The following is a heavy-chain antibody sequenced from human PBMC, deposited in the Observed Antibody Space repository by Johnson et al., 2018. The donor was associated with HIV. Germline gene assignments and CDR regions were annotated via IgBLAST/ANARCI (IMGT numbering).Heavy chain of an antibody. J-gene: IGHJ3*02. CDR3: ARDHSGWWAWALDI. V-gene: IGHV3-30*04. CDR2: ISKDGSSA. CDR1: GFTFDDYA. Sequence: QMQLVESGGGLVQPGRSLRLSCAASGFTFDDYAMHWVRQAPGKGLEWVAVISKDGSSAYYADSVKGRFTISRDNSKNTLFLEMNSLRVEDTAVYYCARDHSGWWAWALDIWGQGTMGTVSS. D-gene: IGHD6-19*01.